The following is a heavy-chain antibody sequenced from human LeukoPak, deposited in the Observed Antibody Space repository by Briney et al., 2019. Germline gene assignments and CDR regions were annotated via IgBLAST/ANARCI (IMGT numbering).Heavy chain of an antibody. CDR1: GYTFTSYY. CDR3: ARDGYSSGPSDY. J-gene: IGHJ4*02. Sequence: ASVKVSCTASGYTFTSYYMHWVRQAPGQGLEWMGIINPSGGSTSYAQKFQGRVTMTRDTSTSTVYMELSSLRSEDAAVYYCARDGYSSGPSDYWGQGTLVTVSS. D-gene: IGHD6-19*01. CDR2: INPSGGST. V-gene: IGHV1-46*01.